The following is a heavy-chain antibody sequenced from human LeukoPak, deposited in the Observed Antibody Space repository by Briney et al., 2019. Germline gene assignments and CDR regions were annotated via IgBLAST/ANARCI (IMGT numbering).Heavy chain of an antibody. J-gene: IGHJ4*02. V-gene: IGHV1-8*01. CDR3: ARCIVGSCYSEAGGGFDY. CDR1: GYTFTSYD. Sequence: ASVKVSCKASGYTFTSYDINWVRQATGQGLEWMGWMNPNSGNTSYAQKFQGRVTMTRNTSISTAYMEVSSLRSEDTAVYYCARCIVGSCYSEAGGGFDYWGQGTLVTVSS. D-gene: IGHD2-15*01. CDR2: MNPNSGNT.